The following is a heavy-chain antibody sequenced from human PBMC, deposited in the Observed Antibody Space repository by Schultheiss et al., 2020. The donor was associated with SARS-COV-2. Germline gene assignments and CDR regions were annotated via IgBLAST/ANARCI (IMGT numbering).Heavy chain of an antibody. CDR1: GFTFSSYA. D-gene: IGHD1-26*01. Sequence: GESLKISCAASGFTFSSYAMSWVRQAPGKGLEWVSAISGSGGSTYYADSVKGRFTISRDNSKNTLYLQMNSLRAEDTAVYYCASKIPSGSYGVWGQGTLVTVSS. CDR2: ISGSGGST. CDR3: ASKIPSGSYGV. J-gene: IGHJ4*02. V-gene: IGHV3-23*01.